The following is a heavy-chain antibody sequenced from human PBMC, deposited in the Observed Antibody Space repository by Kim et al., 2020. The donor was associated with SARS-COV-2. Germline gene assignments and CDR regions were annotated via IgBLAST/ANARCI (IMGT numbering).Heavy chain of an antibody. CDR3: ARGSRRRYSSSSGYYYYGMDV. V-gene: IGHV1-69*04. J-gene: IGHJ6*02. D-gene: IGHD6-6*01. CDR2: IIPILGIA. CDR1: GGTFSSYA. Sequence: SVKVSCKASGGTFSSYAISWVRQAPGQGLEWMGRIIPILGIANYAQKFQGRVTITADKSTSTAYMELSSLRSEDTAVYYCARGSRRRYSSSSGYYYYGMDVWGQGTTVTVSS.